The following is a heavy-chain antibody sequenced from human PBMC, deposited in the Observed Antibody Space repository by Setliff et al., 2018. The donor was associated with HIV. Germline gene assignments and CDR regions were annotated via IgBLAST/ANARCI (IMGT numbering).Heavy chain of an antibody. CDR1: GGSINSRSYY. Sequence: LSLTCTVSGGSINSRSYYWAWIRRPPGKGLEWVASIYFSGTPYYNPSLKNRVTISVDTSKSQFSLKLSSVTAADTAVYYCARRGMWSYETGGNPTATFDYWGQGVLVTVSS. CDR2: IYFSGTP. J-gene: IGHJ4*02. CDR3: ARRGMWSYETGGNPTATFDY. D-gene: IGHD2-8*02. V-gene: IGHV4-39*01.